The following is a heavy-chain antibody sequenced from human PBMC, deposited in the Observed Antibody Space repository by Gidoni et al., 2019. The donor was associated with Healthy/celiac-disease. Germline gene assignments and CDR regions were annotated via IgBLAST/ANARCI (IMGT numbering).Heavy chain of an antibody. J-gene: IGHJ4*02. D-gene: IGHD2-2*02. V-gene: IGHV4-31*03. Sequence: QVQLQESGPGLVKPSQTLSLTCTFSGGSISSGGYYWSWIRQHPGKGLEWIGYIYYSGSTYYNPSLKSRVTISVDTSKNQFSLKLSSVTAADTAVYYCARGGIGRGYCSSTSCYTFDYWGQGTLVTVSS. CDR2: IYYSGST. CDR3: ARGGIGRGYCSSTSCYTFDY. CDR1: GGSISSGGYY.